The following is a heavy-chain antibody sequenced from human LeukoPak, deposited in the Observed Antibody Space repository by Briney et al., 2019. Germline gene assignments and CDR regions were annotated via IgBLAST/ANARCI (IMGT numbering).Heavy chain of an antibody. D-gene: IGHD2-2*01. CDR1: GGSISSSNW. CDR2: IYHSGST. V-gene: IGHV4-4*02. J-gene: IGHJ6*02. CDR3: ASLDQLLSYGMDV. Sequence: SETLSLTCAVSGGSISSSNWWSWVRQPPGKGLEWIGEIYHSGSTNYNPSLKSRVTISVDKSKNQFSLKLSSVTAADTAVYYCASLDQLLSYGMDVWGQGTTVTVSS.